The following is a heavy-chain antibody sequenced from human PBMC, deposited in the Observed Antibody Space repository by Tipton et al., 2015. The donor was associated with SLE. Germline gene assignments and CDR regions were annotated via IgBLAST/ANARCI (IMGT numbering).Heavy chain of an antibody. V-gene: IGHV3-48*03. CDR2: ISGSGSPI. Sequence: GSLRLSCAASGFTFSSYEMNWVRQAPGKGLEWVSCISGSGSPIYFADSVKGRFTISRDNAKNSLYLQMNSLRAEDTAVYYCAREVGDIVGARTGWYFDLWGRGTLVIVSS. CDR1: GFTFSSYE. J-gene: IGHJ2*01. D-gene: IGHD1-26*01. CDR3: AREVGDIVGARTGWYFDL.